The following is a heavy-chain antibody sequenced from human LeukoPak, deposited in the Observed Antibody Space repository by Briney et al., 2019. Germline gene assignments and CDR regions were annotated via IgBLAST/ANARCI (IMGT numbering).Heavy chain of an antibody. CDR1: GFTFSSYA. CDR3: AKDPYGDPYYFDY. J-gene: IGHJ4*02. CDR2: ISGSGGST. V-gene: IGHV3-23*01. D-gene: IGHD4-17*01. Sequence: GGSLRLSCAACGFTFSSYAMSWVRQAPGKGLEWVSAISGSGGSTYYADSVKGRFTISRDNSRNTLYLQMNSLRAEDTAVYYCAKDPYGDPYYFDYWGQGTLVTVSS.